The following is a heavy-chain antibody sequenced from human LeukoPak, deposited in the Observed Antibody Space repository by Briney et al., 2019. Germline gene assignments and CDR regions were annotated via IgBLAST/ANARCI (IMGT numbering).Heavy chain of an antibody. D-gene: IGHD2-2*01. CDR1: GGSFSGYY. Sequence: SETPSLTCAVYGGSFSGYYWSWIRQPPGKGLEWIGEINHSGSTNYNPSLKSRVTISVDTSKNQFSLKLSSVTAADTAVYYCAGGAHIVVVPAAMPTYGMDVWGQGTTVTVSS. J-gene: IGHJ6*02. CDR2: INHSGST. V-gene: IGHV4-34*01. CDR3: AGGAHIVVVPAAMPTYGMDV.